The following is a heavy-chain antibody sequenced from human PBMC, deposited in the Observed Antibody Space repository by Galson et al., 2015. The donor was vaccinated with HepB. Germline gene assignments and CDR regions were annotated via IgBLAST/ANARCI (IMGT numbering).Heavy chain of an antibody. CDR1: GFTYNNYW. V-gene: IGHV3-7*03. Sequence: SLRLSCAVSGFTYNNYWMSWVRQAPGRGLEWVANIKQDGSEKYYVDSVEGRFTVSRDNAKKTLYLDMNALSVEDTAVSCCARGWDTDVTSNFDYWGQGALVTVSS. CDR2: IKQDGSEK. CDR3: ARGWDTDVTSNFDY. D-gene: IGHD5-18*01. J-gene: IGHJ4*02.